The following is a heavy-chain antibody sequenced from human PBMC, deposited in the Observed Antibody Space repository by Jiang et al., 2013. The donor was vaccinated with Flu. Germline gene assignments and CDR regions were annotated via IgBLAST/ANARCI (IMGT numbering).Heavy chain of an antibody. J-gene: IGHJ4*02. Sequence: SGAEVKKPGSSVKVSCKASGGTFSSYTISWVRQAPGQGLEWMGRIIPILGIANYAQKFQGRVTITADKSTSTAYMELSSLRSEDTAVYYCARDRSGSYYMGYWGQGTLVTVSS. CDR3: ARDRSGSYYMGY. CDR2: IIPILGIA. V-gene: IGHV1-69*04. CDR1: GGTFSSYT. D-gene: IGHD1-26*01.